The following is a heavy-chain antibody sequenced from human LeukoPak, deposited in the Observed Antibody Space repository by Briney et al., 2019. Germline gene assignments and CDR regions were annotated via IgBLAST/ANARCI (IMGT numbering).Heavy chain of an antibody. V-gene: IGHV4-59*08. D-gene: IGHD3-9*01. CDR1: GGPISSYY. Sequence: PSETLSLTCTVSGGPISSYYWSWIRQPPGKGLEWIGYIYYSGSTNYNPSPKSRVTISVDTSKNQFSLKLSSVTAADTAVYYCARSYYDILTGYYRRLGAFGIWGQGTMVTVSS. CDR2: IYYSGST. J-gene: IGHJ3*02. CDR3: ARSYYDILTGYYRRLGAFGI.